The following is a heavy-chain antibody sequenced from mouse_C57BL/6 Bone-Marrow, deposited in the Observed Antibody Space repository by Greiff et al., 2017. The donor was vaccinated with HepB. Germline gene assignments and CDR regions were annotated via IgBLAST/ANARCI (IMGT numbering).Heavy chain of an antibody. D-gene: IGHD1-1*01. V-gene: IGHV10-1*01. CDR3: VRHEPPGSSYWYFDV. CDR1: GFSFNTYA. Sequence: EVQVVESGGGLVQPKGSLKLSCAASGFSFNTYAMNWVRQAPGKGLEWVARIRSKSNNYATYYADSVKDRFTISRDDSESMLYLQMNNLKTEDTAMYYCVRHEPPGSSYWYFDVWGTGTTVTVSS. CDR2: IRSKSNNYAT. J-gene: IGHJ1*03.